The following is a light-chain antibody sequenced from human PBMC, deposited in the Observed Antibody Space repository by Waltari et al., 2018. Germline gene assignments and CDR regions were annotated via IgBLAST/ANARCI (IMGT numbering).Light chain of an antibody. CDR3: SSYTSSSTYV. CDR2: DVS. V-gene: IGLV2-14*01. CDR1: SSDVGGYNY. Sequence: QSALTQPASVSGSPGQPITISCTGTSSDVGGYNYVPWYQQHPGKAPKLMIYDVSKRPSGVSNRFSGSKSGNTASLTISGLQAEDEADYYCSSYTSSSTYVFRTGTKVTVL. J-gene: IGLJ1*01.